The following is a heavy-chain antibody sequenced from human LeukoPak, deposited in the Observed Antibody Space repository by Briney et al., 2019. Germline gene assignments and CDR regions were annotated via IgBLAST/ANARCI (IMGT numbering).Heavy chain of an antibody. Sequence: GGSLRLSCAASGFTFSSYAMSWVRQAPGKGLEWVSAISGSGSSTYYADSVRGRFTISRDNSKNTLYLQMNNLRAEDTALYYCAKGLGYCSGGTCYRANPYYYYGMDVWGQGTTVTVSS. V-gene: IGHV3-23*01. CDR1: GFTFSSYA. CDR3: AKGLGYCSGGTCYRANPYYYYGMDV. D-gene: IGHD2-15*01. J-gene: IGHJ6*02. CDR2: ISGSGSST.